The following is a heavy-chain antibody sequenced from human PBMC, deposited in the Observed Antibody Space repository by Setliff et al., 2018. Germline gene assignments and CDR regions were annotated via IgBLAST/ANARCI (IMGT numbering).Heavy chain of an antibody. CDR1: GYTFTTYY. V-gene: IGHV1-46*01. CDR2: INPSGGYA. D-gene: IGHD3-22*01. Sequence: ASVKVSCKASGYTFTTYYMHWVRQAPGQGLEWMGIINPSGGYANYAQKFQGRVTMTRDTSTSTVYMELRSLRSDDTAVYYCAREEGYYYDSTDYYYYMDVWGKGTTVTVSS. CDR3: AREEGYYYDSTDYYYYMDV. J-gene: IGHJ6*03.